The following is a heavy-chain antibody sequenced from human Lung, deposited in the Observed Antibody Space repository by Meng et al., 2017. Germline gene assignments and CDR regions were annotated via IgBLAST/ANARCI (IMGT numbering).Heavy chain of an antibody. CDR1: GGSFSDYS. CDR3: ARGPTTMAHDFDY. Sequence: QVPLQPWGAGLLKPSETLSLTCVVSGGSFSDYSWSWIRQPPGKGLEWIGEINHSGSTNYNPSLESRATISVDTSQNNLSLKLSSVTAADSAVYYCARGPTTMAHDFDYWGQGTLVTVSS. CDR2: INHSGST. D-gene: IGHD4-11*01. J-gene: IGHJ4*02. V-gene: IGHV4-34*01.